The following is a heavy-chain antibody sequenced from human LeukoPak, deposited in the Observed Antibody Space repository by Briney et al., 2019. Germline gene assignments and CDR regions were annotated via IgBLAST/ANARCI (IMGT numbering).Heavy chain of an antibody. D-gene: IGHD3-9*01. CDR1: GSTFSSYA. CDR2: IIPIFGTA. CDR3: ASRPQTLSALRYFDWLGGGNWFDP. J-gene: IGHJ5*02. V-gene: IGHV1-69*05. Sequence: SVKVSCKASGSTFSSYAISWVRQAPGQGLEWMGGIIPIFGTANYAQKFQGRVTITTVESTSTAYMELSSLRSEDTAVYYCASRPQTLSALRYFDWLGGGNWFDPWGQGTLVTVSS.